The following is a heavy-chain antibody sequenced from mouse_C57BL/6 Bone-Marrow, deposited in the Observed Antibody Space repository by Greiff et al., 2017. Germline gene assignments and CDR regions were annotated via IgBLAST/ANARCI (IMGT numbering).Heavy chain of an antibody. CDR3: ARGGTRAY. CDR2: IWSGGST. J-gene: IGHJ3*01. V-gene: IGHV2-2*01. Sequence: VQLQQSGPGLVQPSQSLSITCTVSGFSLTSYGVHWVRQSPGKGLEWLGVIWSGGSTDYNAAFISRLSISKDNSKSQVFFKMNSLQADDTAIYYCARGGTRAYWGQGTLVTVSA. CDR1: GFSLTSYG. D-gene: IGHD2-14*01.